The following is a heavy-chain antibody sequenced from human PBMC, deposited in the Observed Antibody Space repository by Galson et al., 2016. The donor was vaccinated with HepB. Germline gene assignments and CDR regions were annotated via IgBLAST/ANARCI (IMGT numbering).Heavy chain of an antibody. D-gene: IGHD3-22*01. CDR3: ARDLFGLYYDSDERLDY. V-gene: IGHV3-33*01. CDR1: GFIFRTYG. CDR2: IWYDGGRK. Sequence: SLRLSCAASGFIFRTYGMHWVRQAPGKGLEWVAVIWYDGGRKYYADSVKGRFTISRDNSKNTLYLQMNSLRAEDTAVYYCARDLFGLYYDSDERLDYWGQGTLVTVSS. J-gene: IGHJ4*02.